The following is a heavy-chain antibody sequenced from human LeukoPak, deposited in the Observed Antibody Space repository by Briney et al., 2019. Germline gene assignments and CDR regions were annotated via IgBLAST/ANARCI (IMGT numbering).Heavy chain of an antibody. Sequence: ASVKVSCKASGYTLTYCYMHWVRQAPGQGLEWMGIINPVGGSATFAQKFQGRVTMTSDASTSTVYMELSSLRSEDTAVYYCTRGTPYCTSASCYNYWGQGTPVTISS. V-gene: IGHV1-46*01. CDR2: INPVGGSA. J-gene: IGHJ4*02. D-gene: IGHD2-2*02. CDR3: TRGTPYCTSASCYNY. CDR1: GYTLTYCY.